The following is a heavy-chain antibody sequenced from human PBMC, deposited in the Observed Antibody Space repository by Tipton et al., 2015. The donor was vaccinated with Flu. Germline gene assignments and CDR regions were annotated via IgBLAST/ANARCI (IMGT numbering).Heavy chain of an antibody. D-gene: IGHD4-23*01. CDR2: IHHSDNY. Sequence: GLVKPSETLSLTCNVSGYSISSGFYWGWIRQPPGKGLQWIGSIHHSDNYYYNPSLKSRVTISVDTSKNQFSLKLSSVTAADTAVYYCARVGVVTPFDYWAQGTLVTVSS. CDR3: ARVGVVTPFDY. J-gene: IGHJ4*02. CDR1: GYSISSGFY. V-gene: IGHV4-38-2*02.